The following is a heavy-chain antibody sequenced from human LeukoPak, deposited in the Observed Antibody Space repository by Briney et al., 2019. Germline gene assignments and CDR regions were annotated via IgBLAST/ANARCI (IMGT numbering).Heavy chain of an antibody. Sequence: GGSLTLSCAASGLGFSSFSYNWIRQAPGKGLEWVANIKQDGSEKNYVDSVKGRFIISRDNAKNSLSLQMNSLRAEDTAVYYCTRDWTDTAMGLFDYWGQGTLVTVSS. CDR2: IKQDGSEK. V-gene: IGHV3-7*01. J-gene: IGHJ4*02. CDR3: TRDWTDTAMGLFDY. D-gene: IGHD5-18*01. CDR1: GLGFSSFS.